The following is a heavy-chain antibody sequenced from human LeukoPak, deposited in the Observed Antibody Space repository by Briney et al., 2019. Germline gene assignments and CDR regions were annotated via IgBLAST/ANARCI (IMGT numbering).Heavy chain of an antibody. CDR2: FDPEDGET. Sequence: ASVKVSCKVSGYTLTELSMHWVRQAPGKGLEWMGGFDPEDGETVYAQRFQGRVTMTEDTSTDTAYMELSSLRSEDTAVYYCATGSLRVGEFSLGYWGQGTLVTVSS. D-gene: IGHD3-16*02. CDR3: ATGSLRVGEFSLGY. CDR1: GYTLTELS. J-gene: IGHJ4*02. V-gene: IGHV1-24*01.